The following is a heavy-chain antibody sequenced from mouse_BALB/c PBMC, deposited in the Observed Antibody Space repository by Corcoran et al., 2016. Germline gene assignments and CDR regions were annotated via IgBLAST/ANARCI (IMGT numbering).Heavy chain of an antibody. D-gene: IGHD4-1*01. CDR2: INPYNGGT. Sequence: EVQLQQSKPKLVKTGDSMKISCKASGYSFTGYTMTWVKQSHGMNLECMGLINPYNGGTSYNQKFKGKATLTVDKSSSTAYMELLSLTSEDSAVYYCARTGTFFDYWGQCTTLTVSS. J-gene: IGHJ2*01. V-gene: IGHV1-18*01. CDR1: GYSFTGYT. CDR3: ARTGTFFDY.